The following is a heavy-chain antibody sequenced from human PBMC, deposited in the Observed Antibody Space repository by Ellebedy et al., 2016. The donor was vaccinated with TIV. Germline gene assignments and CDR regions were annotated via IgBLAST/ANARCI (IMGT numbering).Heavy chain of an antibody. CDR1: GFSLSTIGVG. Sequence: SGPTLVKPTQTLTLTCTFSGFSLSTIGVGVGWIRQPPGEALESLAFIFWNGDTRYSPSLKNRLTIIKDTSKNQVVLTMINMDPVDTATYYCAVAGTYFDYWGQGTLVTVSS. J-gene: IGHJ4*02. V-gene: IGHV2-5*01. D-gene: IGHD6-19*01. CDR3: AVAGTYFDY. CDR2: IFWNGDT.